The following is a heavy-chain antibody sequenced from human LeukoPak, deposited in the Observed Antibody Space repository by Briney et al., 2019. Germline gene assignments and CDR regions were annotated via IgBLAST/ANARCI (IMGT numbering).Heavy chain of an antibody. CDR2: ISGSGYNR. CDR1: GFTFSSHA. D-gene: IGHD3-10*01. J-gene: IGHJ6*03. V-gene: IGHV3-23*01. CDR3: ARVYYGSGSLYYYYYYMDV. Sequence: PGGSLRLSCAASGFTFSSHAMSWVRQAPGKGLEWVSSISGSGYNRHYADSVKGRFTISRDNSKNTLYLQMNSLRAEDTAVYYCARVYYGSGSLYYYYYYMDVWGKGTTVTISS.